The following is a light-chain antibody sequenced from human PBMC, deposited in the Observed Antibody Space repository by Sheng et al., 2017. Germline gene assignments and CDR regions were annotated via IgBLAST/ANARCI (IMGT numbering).Light chain of an antibody. CDR3: MQALQTPRT. CDR1: QSLLHSNGYNY. J-gene: IGKJ2*01. V-gene: IGKV2-28*01. Sequence: DIVMTQSPLSLPVTPGEPASISCRSNQSLLHSNGYNYLDWYLQKPGQSPQLLIYLGSNRASGVPDRFSGSGSGTDFTLKISRMEAEDVGIYFCMQALQTPRTFGQGTKLEIK. CDR2: LGS.